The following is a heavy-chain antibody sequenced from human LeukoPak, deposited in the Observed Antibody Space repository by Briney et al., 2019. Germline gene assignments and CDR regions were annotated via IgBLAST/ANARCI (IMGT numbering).Heavy chain of an antibody. Sequence: PSETLSLTCTVSGGSISSYYWSWIRQPPGKGLEWIGYIYYSGSTNYNPSLKSRVTISVDTSKNQFSLKLSSVTAADTAVYYCARDRREPYYYDSSAPHDAFDIWGQGTMVTVSS. V-gene: IGHV4-59*01. J-gene: IGHJ3*02. CDR3: ARDRREPYYYDSSAPHDAFDI. CDR2: IYYSGST. CDR1: GGSISSYY. D-gene: IGHD3-22*01.